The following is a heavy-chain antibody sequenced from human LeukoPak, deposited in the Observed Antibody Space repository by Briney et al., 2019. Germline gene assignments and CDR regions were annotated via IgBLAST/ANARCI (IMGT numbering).Heavy chain of an antibody. Sequence: GGSLRLSRAASGFTVSSNHMSWVRQGPGKGLECVSVIYSGGSTYYADSVKGRFTISRDNSKNTLYLQMNSLRAEDTAVYYCAKDLAGSGSYSFDYWGQGTLVTVSS. CDR1: GFTVSSNH. J-gene: IGHJ4*02. CDR3: AKDLAGSGSYSFDY. V-gene: IGHV3-53*01. CDR2: IYSGGST. D-gene: IGHD1-26*01.